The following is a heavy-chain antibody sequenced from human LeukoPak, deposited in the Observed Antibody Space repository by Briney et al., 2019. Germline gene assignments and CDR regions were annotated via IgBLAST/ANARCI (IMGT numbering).Heavy chain of an antibody. J-gene: IGHJ4*02. CDR1: GYSFTSYW. V-gene: IGHV5-51*01. CDR2: IYPGDSDT. Sequence: GESLKISCKGSGYSFTSYWIGWVRQMPGKGLEWMGIIYPGDSDTRYSPSFQGQVTISADKSISTAYLQWSSLKASDTAMYYCARCNYGSGSYYNGGREFDYWGRGTLVTVSS. CDR3: ARCNYGSGSYYNGGREFDY. D-gene: IGHD3-10*01.